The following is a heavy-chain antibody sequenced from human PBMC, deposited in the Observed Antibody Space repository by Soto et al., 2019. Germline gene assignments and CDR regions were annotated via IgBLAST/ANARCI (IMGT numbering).Heavy chain of an antibody. CDR2: ISYSGYT. CDR3: ARGIVSLFRYYYDNGYPYYFGY. CDR1: GGSISSVACY. V-gene: IGHV4-31*02. J-gene: IGHJ4*02. D-gene: IGHD3-22*01. Sequence: TLRLTWSVSGGSISSVACYCSRNRKNPGKGLEWIGYISYSGYTYYNPSLKSRVTISVDTSKNQFSLKLSSVTAADTAVYYYARGIVSLFRYYYDNGYPYYFGYWGQGTLV.